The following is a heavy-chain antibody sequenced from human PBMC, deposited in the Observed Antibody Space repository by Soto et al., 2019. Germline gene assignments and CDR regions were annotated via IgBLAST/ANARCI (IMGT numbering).Heavy chain of an antibody. Sequence: QVQLQESGPGLVKPSETLSLTCTVSGGSISSYYWSWIRQPPGKGLEWIGYINYSGSTNYNPSLKSRVTISVDTSKNQFSLKLSSVTAADTAVYYCARGFDAFDIWGQGTMVTVSS. CDR2: INYSGST. CDR3: ARGFDAFDI. J-gene: IGHJ3*02. CDR1: GGSISSYY. V-gene: IGHV4-59*01. D-gene: IGHD3-10*01.